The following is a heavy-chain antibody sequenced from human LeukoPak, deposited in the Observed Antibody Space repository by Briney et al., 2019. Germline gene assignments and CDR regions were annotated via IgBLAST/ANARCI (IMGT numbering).Heavy chain of an antibody. J-gene: IGHJ5*02. Sequence: SETLSLTCAVYGGSFSAYYWSWIRQPPGKGLEWIGYIYYSGSTYYNPSLKSRVTISVDTSKNQFSLKLSSVTAADTAVYYCARMILRTVTTPNWFDPWGQGTLVTVSS. CDR2: IYYSGST. CDR3: ARMILRTVTTPNWFDP. D-gene: IGHD4-17*01. V-gene: IGHV4-30-4*01. CDR1: GGSFSAYY.